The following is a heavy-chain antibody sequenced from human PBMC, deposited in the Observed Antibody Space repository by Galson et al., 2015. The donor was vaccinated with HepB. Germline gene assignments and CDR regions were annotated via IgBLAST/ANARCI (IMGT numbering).Heavy chain of an antibody. CDR1: GFTFRRYG. J-gene: IGHJ4*02. Sequence: SLRLSCAASGFTFRRYGMHWVRLAPGKGLEWVAFISSGGGRKDYADSVRGRFSISRDDSRDILYLQRNSLRVDDAARYYCARDGSHYDVDYWGQGTLVTVFS. V-gene: IGHV3-33*08. CDR3: ARDGSHYDVDY. CDR2: ISSGGGRK. D-gene: IGHD1-26*01.